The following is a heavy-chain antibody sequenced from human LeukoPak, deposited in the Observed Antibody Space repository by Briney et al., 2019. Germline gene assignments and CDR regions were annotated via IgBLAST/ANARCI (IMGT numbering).Heavy chain of an antibody. V-gene: IGHV3-21*01. CDR1: GFTFSSYS. J-gene: IGHJ3*02. CDR3: ARDSRELPPPPREHDAFDI. Sequence: GGSLRLSCAASGFTFSSYSMNWVRQAPGKGLEWVSSISSSSSYIYYADSVKGRFTISRDNAKNSLYLQMNSLRAEDTAVYYCARDSRELPPPPREHDAFDIWGQGTMVTVSS. D-gene: IGHD1-26*01. CDR2: ISSSSSYI.